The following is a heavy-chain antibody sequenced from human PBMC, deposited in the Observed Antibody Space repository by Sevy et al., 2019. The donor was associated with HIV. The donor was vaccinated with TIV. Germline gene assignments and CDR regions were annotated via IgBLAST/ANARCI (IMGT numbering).Heavy chain of an antibody. V-gene: IGHV3-21*01. D-gene: IGHD3-10*01. CDR1: GFTFSSYS. Sequence: GGSLRLSCAASGFTFSSYSMNWVRHAPGKGLEWVSSISSSSSYIYYADSVKGRFTISRDNAKNLLYLQMNSLGAEDTAVYYCSSPYYYGSGSYSPTSLGFGYWGQGTLVTVSS. J-gene: IGHJ4*02. CDR2: ISSSSSYI. CDR3: SSPYYYGSGSYSPTSLGFGY.